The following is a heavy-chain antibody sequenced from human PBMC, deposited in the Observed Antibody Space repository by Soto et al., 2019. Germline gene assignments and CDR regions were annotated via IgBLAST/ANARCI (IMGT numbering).Heavy chain of an antibody. J-gene: IGHJ4*02. CDR2: INPNSGGT. CDR3: AREGNYGDYREFSFDY. D-gene: IGHD4-17*01. CDR1: GYTFTGYY. Sequence: ASVKVSCKASGYTFTGYYMHWVRQAPGQGLEWMGWINPNSGGTNYAQKFQGWVTMTRDTSISTAYMELSRLRSDDTAVYYCAREGNYGDYREFSFDYWGQGTLVTVSS. V-gene: IGHV1-2*04.